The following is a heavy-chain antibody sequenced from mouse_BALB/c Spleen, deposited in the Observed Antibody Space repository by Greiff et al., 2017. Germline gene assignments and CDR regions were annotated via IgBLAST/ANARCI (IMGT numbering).Heavy chain of an antibody. Sequence: EVQLVESGGGLVQPGGSLKLSCAASGFTFSSYTMSWVRQTPEKRLEWVAYISNGGGSTYYPDTVKGRFTISRDNAKNTLYLQMSSLKSEDTAMYYCARHSIYYGNYHYYAMDYWGQGTSVTVSS. CDR2: ISNGGGST. D-gene: IGHD2-1*01. CDR1: GFTFSSYT. J-gene: IGHJ4*01. V-gene: IGHV5-12-2*01. CDR3: ARHSIYYGNYHYYAMDY.